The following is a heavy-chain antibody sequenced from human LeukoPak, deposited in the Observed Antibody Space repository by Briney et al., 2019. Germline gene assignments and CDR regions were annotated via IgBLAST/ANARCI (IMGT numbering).Heavy chain of an antibody. CDR2: IYYTGST. J-gene: IGHJ4*02. CDR1: DGSIGVYY. Sequence: PPETLSLTSRVSDGSIGVYYWGCIRQPPGEGLEWIGYIYYTGSTNYNPSLKSRVTMSVDTSKNHFSLKLSSVTAADTAVYYCARGTVTTYFFDYWGQGTLVTVSS. D-gene: IGHD4-17*01. V-gene: IGHV4-59*01. CDR3: ARGTVTTYFFDY.